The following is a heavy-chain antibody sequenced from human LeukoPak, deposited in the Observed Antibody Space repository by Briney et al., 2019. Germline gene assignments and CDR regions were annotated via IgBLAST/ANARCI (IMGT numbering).Heavy chain of an antibody. D-gene: IGHD6-19*01. V-gene: IGHV4-59*01. CDR2: IYNSGST. J-gene: IGHJ5*02. Sequence: SETLSLTCTVSGGSISNYYWSWIRQLPGKGLEWIGFIYNSGSTNYNPSLKSRVTISVDTSKNQFSLKLSSVIAADTAVYFCARANGRLSSGRAFDPWGQGTLVTVSS. CDR1: GGSISNYY. CDR3: ARANGRLSSGRAFDP.